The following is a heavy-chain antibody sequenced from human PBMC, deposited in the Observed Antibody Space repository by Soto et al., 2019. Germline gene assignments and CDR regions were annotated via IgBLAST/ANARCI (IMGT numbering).Heavy chain of an antibody. CDR3: AREVAAAGNYYYYYYGMDV. J-gene: IGHJ6*02. D-gene: IGHD6-13*01. CDR2: IIPIFGTA. V-gene: IGHV1-69*01. Sequence: QVQLVQSGAEVKKPGSSVKVSCKASGGTFSSYAISWVRQAPGQGLEWMGGIIPIFGTANYAQKFQGRVTITADESTSTAYMELSSLRSEDTAVYYCAREVAAAGNYYYYYYGMDVWGQGTTVTVSS. CDR1: GGTFSSYA.